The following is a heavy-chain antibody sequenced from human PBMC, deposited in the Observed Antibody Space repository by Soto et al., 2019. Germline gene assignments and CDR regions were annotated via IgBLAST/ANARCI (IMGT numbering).Heavy chain of an antibody. V-gene: IGHV4-4*02. J-gene: IGHJ5*02. CDR3: AREIVTAGGNNYFDP. CDR2: VYHTGDT. D-gene: IGHD2-21*02. CDR1: GGTVASSHW. Sequence: SETLSLTCGVAGGTVASSHWWSWVRQSPGGGLEWIGNVYHTGDTNFHPSLQSRVTISVDKSNNQFSLRLNSLTAADTAVYFCAREIVTAGGNNYFDPWGPGTLVTVSS.